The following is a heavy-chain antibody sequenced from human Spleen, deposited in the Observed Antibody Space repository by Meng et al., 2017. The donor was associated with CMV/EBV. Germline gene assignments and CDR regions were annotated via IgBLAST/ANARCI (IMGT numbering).Heavy chain of an antibody. J-gene: IGHJ4*02. D-gene: IGHD6-13*01. Sequence: VQSVELGGEVKKPGSSVKVSCKAYGGCFSSYAISWVRQARGQGLEWMGGIIPIFGTANYAQKFQGRVTITADESTSTAYMELSSLRSEDTAVYYCASGASWYGYYFDYWGQGTLVTVFS. V-gene: IGHV1-69*12. CDR3: ASGASWYGYYFDY. CDR1: GGCFSSYA. CDR2: IIPIFGTA.